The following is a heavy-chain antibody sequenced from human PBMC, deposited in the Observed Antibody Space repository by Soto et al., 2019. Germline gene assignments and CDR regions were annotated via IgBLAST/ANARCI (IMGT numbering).Heavy chain of an antibody. D-gene: IGHD2-2*01. J-gene: IGHJ5*02. Sequence: GGSLRLSCASSGFTFSDYYMSLIRQAPGKGLEWVSYISSSGSTIYYADSVKGRFTISRDNAKNSLYLQMNSLRAEDTAVYYCARDLPLRPRYCSSTSCYGGGSNWFDPWGQGTLVTVSS. V-gene: IGHV3-11*01. CDR3: ARDLPLRPRYCSSTSCYGGGSNWFDP. CDR2: ISSSGSTI. CDR1: GFTFSDYY.